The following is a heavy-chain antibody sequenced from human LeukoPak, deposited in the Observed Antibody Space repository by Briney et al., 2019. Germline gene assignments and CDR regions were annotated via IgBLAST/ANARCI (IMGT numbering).Heavy chain of an antibody. CDR1: GGSISSGSYY. D-gene: IGHD3-10*01. V-gene: IGHV4-61*02. Sequence: PSETLSLTCTVSGGSISSGSYYWSWIRQPAGKGLEWIGRIYTSGSTNYNPSLKSRVTISVDTSKNQFSLKLSSVTAADTAVYYCARGRGFRGLGYWGQGTLVTVSS. CDR2: IYTSGST. J-gene: IGHJ4*02. CDR3: ARGRGFRGLGY.